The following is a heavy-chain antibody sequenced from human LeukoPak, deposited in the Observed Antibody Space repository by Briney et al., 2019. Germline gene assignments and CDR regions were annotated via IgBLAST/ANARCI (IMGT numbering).Heavy chain of an antibody. CDR1: GYTFTAYY. CDR2: IHPNSGGT. J-gene: IGHJ4*02. D-gene: IGHD2-15*01. CDR3: ARGDIYWDY. Sequence: SVKVSCKASGYTFTAYYVHWVRQAPGQGLEWMGWIHPNSGGTKYAQNFQGRVTMTRDTSISTAYMELSSLRSDDTAVYYCARGDIYWDYWGQGTQVTVSS. V-gene: IGHV1-2*02.